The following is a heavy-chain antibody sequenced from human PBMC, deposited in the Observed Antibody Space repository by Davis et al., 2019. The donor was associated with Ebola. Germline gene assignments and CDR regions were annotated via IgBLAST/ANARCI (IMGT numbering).Heavy chain of an antibody. CDR2: IYYSGST. D-gene: IGHD2-2*01. V-gene: IGHV4-59*01. CDR3: ARHGLVVPAALDY. J-gene: IGHJ4*02. Sequence: MPSETLSLTCTVSGGSISSYYWSWIRQPPGKGLEWIGYIYYSGSTNYNPSLKSRVTISVDTSKNQFSLKLSSVTAADMAVYYCARHGLVVPAALDYWGQGTLVTVSS. CDR1: GGSISSYY.